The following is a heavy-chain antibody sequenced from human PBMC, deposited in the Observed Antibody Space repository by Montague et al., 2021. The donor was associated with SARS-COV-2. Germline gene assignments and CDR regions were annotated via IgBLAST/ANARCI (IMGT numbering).Heavy chain of an antibody. Sequence: SETLSLTCTVSGGSISSYYWSWIRQPAGKGLEWIGRIYNSGSTNXNPSLKSRVTMSVDTSKNQFSLKLSSVTAADTAVYYCAGWGRDDAFDIWGQGTMVTVSS. J-gene: IGHJ3*02. D-gene: IGHD3-16*01. V-gene: IGHV4-4*07. CDR3: AGWGRDDAFDI. CDR1: GGSISSYY. CDR2: IYNSGST.